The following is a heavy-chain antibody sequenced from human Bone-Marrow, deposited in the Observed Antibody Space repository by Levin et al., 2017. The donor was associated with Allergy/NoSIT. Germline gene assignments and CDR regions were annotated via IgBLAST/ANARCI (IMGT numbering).Heavy chain of an antibody. D-gene: IGHD3-16*01. V-gene: IGHV3-15*01. Sequence: PGGSLRLSCAVSGLKFSDAWMTWVRQAPGKGLEWVGRIKNKDDGTTDYAAPVQGRFTISRDDSKNTVYLQMNSLKIEDTAVYFCSHEEITWLLGRLRTWGQGTLVTVSS. J-gene: IGHJ5*02. CDR3: SHEEITWLLGRLRT. CDR1: GLKFSDAW. CDR2: IKNKDDGTT.